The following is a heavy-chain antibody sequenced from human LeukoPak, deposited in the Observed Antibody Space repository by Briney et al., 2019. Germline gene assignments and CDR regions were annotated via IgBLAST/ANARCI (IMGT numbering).Heavy chain of an antibody. Sequence: PGGSLRLSCSASGFTFSSYAMHWVRQAPGKGLEYVSAISSNGGSTYYADSVKGRFTISRDNSKNTLYLQMSSLRAEDAAVYYCVNFRWSQQLVPVPVDYWGEGTLLTVSS. CDR2: ISSNGGST. CDR1: GFTFSSYA. V-gene: IGHV3-64D*09. D-gene: IGHD6-13*01. J-gene: IGHJ4*02. CDR3: VNFRWSQQLVPVPVDY.